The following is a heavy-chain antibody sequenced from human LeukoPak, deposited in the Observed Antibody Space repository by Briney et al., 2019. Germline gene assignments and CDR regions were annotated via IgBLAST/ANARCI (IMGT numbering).Heavy chain of an antibody. CDR2: ISYDGSNK. J-gene: IGHJ4*02. D-gene: IGHD1-26*01. V-gene: IGHV3-30*18. CDR1: GFTFSSYG. Sequence: GGSLRLSCAASGFTFSSYGMPWVRQAPGKGLEWVAVISYDGSNKYYADSVKGRFTISRDNSKNTLYLQMNSLRAEDTAVYYCAKDIEWALDYWGQGTLVTVSS. CDR3: AKDIEWALDY.